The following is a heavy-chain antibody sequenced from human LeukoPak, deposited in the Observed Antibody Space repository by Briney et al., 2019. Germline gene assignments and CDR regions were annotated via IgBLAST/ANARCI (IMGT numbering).Heavy chain of an antibody. CDR2: INPNSGGT. J-gene: IGHJ6*02. V-gene: IGHV1-2*02. CDR3: ARDLTYGDYVGYYYGMDV. Sequence: GASVKVSCKASGYTFTGYYMHWVRQAPGQGLEWMGWINPNSGGTNYAQKFQGRVTMTRDTSISTAYMELSRLRSDDTAVYYCARDLTYGDYVGYYYGMDVWGQGTTVTVSS. CDR1: GYTFTGYY. D-gene: IGHD4-17*01.